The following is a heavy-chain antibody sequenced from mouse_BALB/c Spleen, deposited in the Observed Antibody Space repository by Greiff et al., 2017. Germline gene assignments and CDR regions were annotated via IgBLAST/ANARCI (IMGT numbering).Heavy chain of an antibody. CDR3: ARWTRKAMDY. CDR2: ISYSGST. J-gene: IGHJ4*01. CDR1: GYSITSDYA. Sequence: EVKLQESGPGLVKPSQSLSLTCTVTGYSITSDYAWNWIRQFPGNKLEWMGYISYSGSTSYNPSLKSRISITRDTSKNQFFLQLNSVTTEDTATYYCARWTRKAMDYWGQGTSVTVSS. V-gene: IGHV3-2*02.